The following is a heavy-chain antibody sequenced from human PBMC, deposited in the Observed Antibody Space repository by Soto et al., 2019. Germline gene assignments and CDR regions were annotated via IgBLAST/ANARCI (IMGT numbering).Heavy chain of an antibody. J-gene: IGHJ4*02. CDR2: INYSGST. CDR3: ARSGAGNDY. D-gene: IGHD6-19*01. CDR1: GGSFSGYY. Sequence: QVQLQQWGAGLLKPSETLSLTCAVYGGSFSGYYWSWIRQPPGKGLEWIGEINYSGSTNYNPSLKXRXTTXADTSKKHFSLKLSSVTAADTAVYYWARSGAGNDYWGQGTLVTVSS. V-gene: IGHV4-34*01.